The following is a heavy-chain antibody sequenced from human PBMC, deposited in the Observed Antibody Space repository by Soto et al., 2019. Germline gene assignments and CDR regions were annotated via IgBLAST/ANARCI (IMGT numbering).Heavy chain of an antibody. V-gene: IGHV4-34*01. CDR3: ASGVRAEAYPGDGIVVVPAAMTPGFDY. Sequence: SETLSLTCAVYGGSFSGYYWSWIRQPPGKGLEWIGEINHSGSTNYNPSLKSRVTISVDTSKDQFSLKLSSVTAADTAVYYCASGVRAEAYPGDGIVVVPAAMTPGFDYWGQGTLVTVSS. D-gene: IGHD2-2*01. CDR2: INHSGST. CDR1: GGSFSGYY. J-gene: IGHJ4*02.